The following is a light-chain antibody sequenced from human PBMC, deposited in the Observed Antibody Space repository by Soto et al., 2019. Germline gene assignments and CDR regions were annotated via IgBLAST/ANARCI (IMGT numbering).Light chain of an antibody. CDR3: QQLNSYPPVT. J-gene: IGKJ3*01. CDR2: AAS. Sequence: IQLTQSPSFLSASVGDRVTITCRASQGISTYLAWYQQKPGKAPKLLMYAASTWQSGVPSRFSGSGSGTEFTLTISSLQPEDCATYYCQQLNSYPPVTVGPGTNVDIK. V-gene: IGKV1-9*01. CDR1: QGISTY.